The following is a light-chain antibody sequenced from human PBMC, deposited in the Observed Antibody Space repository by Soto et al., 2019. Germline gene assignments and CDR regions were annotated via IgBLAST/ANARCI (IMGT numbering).Light chain of an antibody. CDR3: HVWDSGTDQGV. V-gene: IGLV3-21*02. Sequence: SYELTQPPSVSVAPGQTARITCGGNNIGIKSVHWYQQKPGQAPVLVVYDDSDRPSGIPERFSGSNSENTATLTISRVEGGDEADYYCHVWDSGTDQGVFGGGTQLTVL. CDR2: DDS. J-gene: IGLJ2*01. CDR1: NIGIKS.